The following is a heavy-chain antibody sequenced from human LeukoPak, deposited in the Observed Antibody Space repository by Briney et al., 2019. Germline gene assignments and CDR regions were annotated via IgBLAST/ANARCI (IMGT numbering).Heavy chain of an antibody. D-gene: IGHD5-24*01. J-gene: IGHJ3*02. CDR1: GFTFSSYW. V-gene: IGHV3-7*03. CDR2: IKQDGSEK. CDR3: AKETSRATALGAFDI. Sequence: PGGSLRLSCAASGFTFSSYWMSWVRQAPGKGLEWVANIKQDGSEKYYVDSVKGRFTISRDNAKNSLYLQMNSLRAEDTAVYYCAKETSRATALGAFDIWGQGTMVTVSS.